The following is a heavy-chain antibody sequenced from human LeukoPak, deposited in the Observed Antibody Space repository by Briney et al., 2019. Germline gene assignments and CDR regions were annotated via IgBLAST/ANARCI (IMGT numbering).Heavy chain of an antibody. V-gene: IGHV1-24*01. CDR3: ATDLLLYSSSSFSY. D-gene: IGHD6-6*01. J-gene: IGHJ4*02. CDR1: GYTLTELS. Sequence: ASVKVSCKVSGYTLTELSMHWVRQAPGKGLEWMGGFDPEDGETIYAKKFQGRVTMTEDTSTDTAYMELSSLRSEDTAVYYCATDLLLYSSSSFSYWGQGTLVTVSS. CDR2: FDPEDGET.